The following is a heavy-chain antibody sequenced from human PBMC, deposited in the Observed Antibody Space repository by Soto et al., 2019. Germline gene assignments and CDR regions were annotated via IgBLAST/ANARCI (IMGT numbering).Heavy chain of an antibody. Sequence: QVQLVQSGAALKKPGASVKVSCKASGYTFTNYGISRVRQAPGQGLEWMGWINTYYGNTKYAQKLQGRVTMTKDTATSTAYMELPSLRSDDTAVYYCARSPWYSASWGYFYYGMKILGQGTTIIVSS. CDR3: ARSPWYSASWGYFYYGMKI. CDR1: GYTFTNYG. J-gene: IGHJ6*02. V-gene: IGHV1-18*01. CDR2: INTYYGNT. D-gene: IGHD6-13*01.